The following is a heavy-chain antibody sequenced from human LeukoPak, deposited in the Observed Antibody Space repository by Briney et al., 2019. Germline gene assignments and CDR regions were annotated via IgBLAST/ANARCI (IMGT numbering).Heavy chain of an antibody. Sequence: GGPLRLSCAASGFTFSSYAMSWVRQAPGKGLEWVSGISGSDGSTNYADSVKGRFTISRENSKNTLYLQMNSLRAEDTAVYYCAKDSAKKYDDYWGQGTLVTVSS. J-gene: IGHJ4*02. CDR2: ISGSDGST. CDR1: GFTFSSYA. D-gene: IGHD2/OR15-2a*01. V-gene: IGHV3-23*01. CDR3: AKDSAKKYDDY.